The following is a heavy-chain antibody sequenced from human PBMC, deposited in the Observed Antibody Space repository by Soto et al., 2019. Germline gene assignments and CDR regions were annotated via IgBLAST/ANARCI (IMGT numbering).Heavy chain of an antibody. CDR3: ARADCTGAYCYSWPFNYGVDV. Sequence: GGSLRLSCTTPGFTFNTYGMHRVRQAPCKGLEWVAIIWYDGSNKYYADSVKGRFTISRDNSKNTLYLQMNSLRAEDTALYYCARADCTGAYCYSWPFNYGVDVWGQGTTVTVSS. D-gene: IGHD2-15*01. CDR2: IWYDGSNK. CDR1: GFTFNTYG. V-gene: IGHV3-33*08. J-gene: IGHJ6*02.